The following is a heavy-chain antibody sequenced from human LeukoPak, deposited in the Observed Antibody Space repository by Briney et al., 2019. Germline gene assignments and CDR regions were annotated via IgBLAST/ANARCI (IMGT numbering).Heavy chain of an antibody. Sequence: PSETLSLTCTVSGGSISTSSYYWSWIRQSPGKRLEWIGLISYSGSAYFNPSLKSRLAISVDTTKNQFSLRLSSVTAADTALYFCAKGLPPANRQPNWFDPWGQGTLVTVSS. V-gene: IGHV4-39*07. CDR2: ISYSGSA. J-gene: IGHJ5*02. D-gene: IGHD2-2*01. CDR1: GGSISTSSYY. CDR3: AKGLPPANRQPNWFDP.